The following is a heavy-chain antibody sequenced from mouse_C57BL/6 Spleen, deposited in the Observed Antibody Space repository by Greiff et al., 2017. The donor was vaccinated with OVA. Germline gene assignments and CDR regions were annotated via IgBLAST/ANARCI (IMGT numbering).Heavy chain of an antibody. V-gene: IGHV3-6*01. CDR2: ISYDGSN. J-gene: IGHJ4*01. CDR3: ARGGDDYDGDAMDY. Sequence: VQLKESGPGLVKPSQSLSLTCSVTGYSITSGYYWNWIRQFPGNKLEWMGYISYDGSNNYNPSLKNRISITRDTSKNQFFLKLNSVTTEDTATYYCARGGDDYDGDAMDYWGQGTSVTVSS. D-gene: IGHD2-4*01. CDR1: GYSITSGYY.